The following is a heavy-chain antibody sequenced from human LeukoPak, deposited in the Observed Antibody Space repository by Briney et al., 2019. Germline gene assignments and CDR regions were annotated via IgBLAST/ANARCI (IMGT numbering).Heavy chain of an antibody. V-gene: IGHV3-48*04. CDR2: ISSSSSTI. Sequence: GGSLRLSCAASGFTFSSYAMSWVRQAPGKGLEWVSYISSSSSTIYYADSVKGRFTISRDNAKNSLYLQMNSLRAEDTAVYYCARDPYTYYYDSSGYRAFDIWGQGTMVTVSS. D-gene: IGHD3-22*01. J-gene: IGHJ3*02. CDR3: ARDPYTYYYDSSGYRAFDI. CDR1: GFTFSSYA.